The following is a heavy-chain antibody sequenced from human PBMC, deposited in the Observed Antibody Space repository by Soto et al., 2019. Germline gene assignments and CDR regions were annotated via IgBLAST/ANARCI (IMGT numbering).Heavy chain of an antibody. CDR1: GYSFTNYG. D-gene: IGHD6-19*01. CDR2: IRAFNGNT. Sequence: QDQLVQSGAEVKKPGASVTVSCKASGYSFTNYGVTWVRQAPGQGLEWMGWIRAFNGNTHYAQNLQGRLTMTTDASTSTAYMELRSLRSDDTAVYYCARDRGVAPPVAGNTHYYYSMDVWGKGTTVTVSS. CDR3: ARDRGVAPPVAGNTHYYYSMDV. J-gene: IGHJ6*03. V-gene: IGHV1-18*01.